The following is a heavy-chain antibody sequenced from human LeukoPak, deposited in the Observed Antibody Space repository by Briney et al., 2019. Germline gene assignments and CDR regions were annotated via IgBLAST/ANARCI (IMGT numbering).Heavy chain of an antibody. CDR1: GYTFTGYY. D-gene: IGHD5-24*01. CDR2: INPNSGGT. J-gene: IGHJ4*02. CDR3: ARADLYLEGHDY. V-gene: IGHV1-2*02. Sequence: ASVKVSCKASGYTFTGYYMHWVRQAPGQGLEWMGWINPNSGGTNYAQKFQGRVTMTRDTSISTAYMELSRLRSDDTAVYYCARADLYLEGHDYWGQGTLVTVSS.